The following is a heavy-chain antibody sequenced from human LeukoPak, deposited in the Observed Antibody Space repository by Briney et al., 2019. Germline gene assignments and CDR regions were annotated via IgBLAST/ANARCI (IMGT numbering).Heavy chain of an antibody. J-gene: IGHJ6*02. CDR1: GYTFTSYD. CDR3: ATTVATDYGMDV. Sequence: ASVKVSCKASGYTFTSYDINWVRQATGQGLEWMGWMNPNSGNTGYAQKFQGRVTMTRNTSISTAYMELSSLRSEDTAVYYCATTVATDYGMDVWGQGTTVTVSS. CDR2: MNPNSGNT. D-gene: IGHD5-12*01. V-gene: IGHV1-8*01.